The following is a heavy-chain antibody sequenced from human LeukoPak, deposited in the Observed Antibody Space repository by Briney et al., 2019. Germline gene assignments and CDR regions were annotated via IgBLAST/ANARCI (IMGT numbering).Heavy chain of an antibody. V-gene: IGHV3-23*01. CDR3: ARNTVLYSTTFDY. Sequence: GGSLRLSCAASGFTFSSYAMSWVRQAPGKGLEWVSAISGSGGSTYYADSVKGRFTISRDNSKNTLYLHMNSLRAEDTAVYYCARNTVLYSTTFDYWGQGTLVTVSS. CDR1: GFTFSSYA. J-gene: IGHJ4*02. CDR2: ISGSGGST. D-gene: IGHD4-11*01.